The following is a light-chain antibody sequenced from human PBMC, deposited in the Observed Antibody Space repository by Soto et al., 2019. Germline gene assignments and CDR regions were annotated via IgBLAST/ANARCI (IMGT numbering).Light chain of an antibody. J-gene: IGKJ1*01. V-gene: IGKV1-5*03. Sequence: DIQMTQSPSTLSGSVGDRVTITCPASQTISSWLAWYQQKPGKAPKLLIYKASTLKSGVPSRFSGSGSGTEFTLTISSLQTDDFATYYCQHYNSYSEAFGQGTKVDIK. CDR1: QTISSW. CDR3: QHYNSYSEA. CDR2: KAS.